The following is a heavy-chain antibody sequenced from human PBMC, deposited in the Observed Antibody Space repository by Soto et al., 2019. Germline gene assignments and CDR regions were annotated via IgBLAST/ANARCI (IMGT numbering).Heavy chain of an antibody. J-gene: IGHJ5*02. D-gene: IGHD6-13*01. CDR2: INADGSTT. Sequence: SLRLSCAASGFTFGSYWMHWVRQAPGKGLVWVSRINADGSTTHYADSVKGRFTISRDNAKNTLYLQMNNLRAEDTAVYYCARPSECSSSWNSAFDPWGQGTLVTVSS. V-gene: IGHV3-74*01. CDR3: ARPSECSSSWNSAFDP. CDR1: GFTFGSYW.